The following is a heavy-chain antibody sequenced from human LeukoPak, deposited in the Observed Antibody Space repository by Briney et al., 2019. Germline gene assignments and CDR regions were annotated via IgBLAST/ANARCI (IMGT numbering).Heavy chain of an antibody. Sequence: GGSLRLSCAASGFTFPGYWMTWVRQPPGKGLEWVANIKSDGSEKYYVDSVKGRFTVSRDNAKNSLNLQLNSLRAEDTAVYFCARMPEYSLDPWGQGTLVTVSS. CDR2: IKSDGSEK. CDR1: GFTFPGYW. J-gene: IGHJ5*02. V-gene: IGHV3-7*04. CDR3: ARMPEYSLDP. D-gene: IGHD6-6*01.